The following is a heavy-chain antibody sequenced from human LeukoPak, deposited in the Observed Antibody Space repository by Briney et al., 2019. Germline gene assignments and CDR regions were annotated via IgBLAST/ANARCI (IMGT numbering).Heavy chain of an antibody. CDR1: GESFSTYY. V-gene: IGHV4-34*01. J-gene: IGHJ6*03. CDR2: INHYGRT. CDR3: ARGVRQLDLKYYYYYFYIDV. D-gene: IGHD6-6*01. Sequence: SETLSLTCAVYGESFSTYYWTWIRQSPGKGLEWIGEINHYGRTNYNPSLKSRVTISADTSKNQFSLRLNSVTAADTSVYYCARGVRQLDLKYYYYYFYIDVWGKGTTVTFSS.